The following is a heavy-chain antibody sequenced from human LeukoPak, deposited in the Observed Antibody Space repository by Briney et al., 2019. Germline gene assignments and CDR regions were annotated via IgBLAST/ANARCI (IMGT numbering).Heavy chain of an antibody. CDR3: VRDQSGYCDSTSCYGLDY. V-gene: IGHV3-48*04. CDR2: ISSSSSTK. CDR1: GFTFSSYA. D-gene: IGHD2-2*01. J-gene: IGHJ4*02. Sequence: GGSLRLSCVASGFTFSSYAMNWVRQAPGKGLEWVSYISSSSSTKYYAEFVKGRFTISRDNARNSVDLQMNSLRAEDTAVYYCVRDQSGYCDSTSCYGLDYWGQGTLVTVSS.